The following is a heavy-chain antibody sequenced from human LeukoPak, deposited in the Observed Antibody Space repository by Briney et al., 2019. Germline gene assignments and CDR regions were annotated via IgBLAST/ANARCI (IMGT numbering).Heavy chain of an antibody. CDR1: GFTFSSYA. V-gene: IGHV3-23*01. CDR2: ISGSGGST. CDR3: AKDQGSSGWYGGYYFDY. D-gene: IGHD6-19*01. J-gene: IGHJ4*02. Sequence: GGSLRLSCAASGFTFSSYAMSWVRQAPGKGLEWVSAISGSGGSTYYADSVKGRFTISRDNSKNTLYLQMNSLRAEDTAVYYCAKDQGSSGWYGGYYFDYWGQGTLVTVSS.